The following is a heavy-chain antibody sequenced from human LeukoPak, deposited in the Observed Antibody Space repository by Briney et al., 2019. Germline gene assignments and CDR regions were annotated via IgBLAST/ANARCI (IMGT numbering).Heavy chain of an antibody. CDR2: ISAYNGTT. D-gene: IGHD3-22*01. J-gene: IGHJ4*02. CDR3: ARDQRVTMIVVVNGEFDY. CDR1: GYTFTSYG. Sequence: ASVKVSCKASGYTFTSYGISWVRQAPGQGLEWMGWISAYNGTTNYAQKLQGRVTMTTDTSTSTAYMELRSLRSDDTAVYYCARDQRVTMIVVVNGEFDYWGQGTLVTVSS. V-gene: IGHV1-18*01.